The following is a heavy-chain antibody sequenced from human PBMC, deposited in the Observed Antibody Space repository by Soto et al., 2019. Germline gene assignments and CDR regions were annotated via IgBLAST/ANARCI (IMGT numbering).Heavy chain of an antibody. CDR3: AADYGDRHGLGTY. Sequence: GASVNRACKAAGFTFTNSAVQWVRRARGQRLEWIGWIVVGSGNTNYAQKFQDRVTITRDMSTSTVYMEMSSLRSEDTAVYYCAADYGDRHGLGTYWGQGTLVIVSS. V-gene: IGHV1-58*01. CDR2: IVVGSGNT. CDR1: GFTFTNSA. D-gene: IGHD4-17*01. J-gene: IGHJ4*02.